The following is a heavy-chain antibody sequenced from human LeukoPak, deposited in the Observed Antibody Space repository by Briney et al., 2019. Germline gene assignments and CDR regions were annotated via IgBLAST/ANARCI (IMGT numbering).Heavy chain of an antibody. D-gene: IGHD6-19*01. CDR1: GYTFTGYY. CDR3: AREFWYGSGSHYPGFDY. J-gene: IGHJ4*02. V-gene: IGHV1-2*02. Sequence: ASVTVSFKSSGYTFTGYYIHWVRQAPGQGLEWMGWINPNSGGTNYAQKFEGRVTMTRDTSISTAYMELSRLRSDDTAVYFCAREFWYGSGSHYPGFDYWGQGTLVTVSS. CDR2: INPNSGGT.